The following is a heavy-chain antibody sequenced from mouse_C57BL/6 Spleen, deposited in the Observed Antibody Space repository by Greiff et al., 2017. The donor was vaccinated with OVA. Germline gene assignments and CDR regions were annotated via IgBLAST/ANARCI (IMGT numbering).Heavy chain of an antibody. CDR2: ISYDGSN. J-gene: IGHJ2*01. CDR3: AREGDYYGSSD. Sequence: EVKLMESGPGLVKPSQSLSLTCSVTGYSITSGYYWNWIRQFPGNKLEWMGYISYDGSNNYNPSLKNRISITRDTSKNQFFLKLNSVTTEDTATYYCAREGDYYGSSDWGQGTTLTVSS. CDR1: GYSITSGYY. D-gene: IGHD1-1*01. V-gene: IGHV3-6*01.